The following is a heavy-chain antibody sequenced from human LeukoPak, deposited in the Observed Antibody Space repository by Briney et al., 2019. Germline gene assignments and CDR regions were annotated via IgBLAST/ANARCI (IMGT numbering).Heavy chain of an antibody. CDR3: ARHECAGLLSGYSGRRDNWFDP. J-gene: IGHJ5*02. CDR1: GYSISSGYY. Sequence: SETLSLTCAVSGYSISSGYYWGWIRQPPGKGLEWIGSIYHSGSTYYNPSLKSRVTISVDTSKNQFSLKLSSVTAADTAVYYCARHECAGLLSGYSGRRDNWFDPWGQGTLVTVSS. D-gene: IGHD3-3*01. V-gene: IGHV4-38-2*01. CDR2: IYHSGST.